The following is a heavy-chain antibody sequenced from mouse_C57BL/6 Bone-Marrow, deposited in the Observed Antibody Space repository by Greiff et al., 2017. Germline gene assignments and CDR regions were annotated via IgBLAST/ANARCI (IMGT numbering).Heavy chain of an antibody. V-gene: IGHV1-81*01. J-gene: IGHJ2*01. CDR2: IYPRSGNT. CDR1: GYTFTSYG. D-gene: IGHD2-3*01. Sequence: VKLMESGAELARPGASVKLSCKASGYTFTSYGISWVKQRTGQGLGWIGEIYPRSGNTYYNEKFKGKATLTADKSSSTAYMELRSLTSEDSAVYVCARSGGWLLRDFDYWGQGTTLTVSS. CDR3: ARSGGWLLRDFDY.